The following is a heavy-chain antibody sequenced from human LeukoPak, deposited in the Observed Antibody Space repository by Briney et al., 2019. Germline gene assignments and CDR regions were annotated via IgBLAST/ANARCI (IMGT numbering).Heavy chain of an antibody. V-gene: IGHV3-21*01. CDR3: ARVTMIVDDAFDI. Sequence: GGSLRLSCAASGFTFSSYSMNWVRQAPGKGLEWVSSISSSSSYIYYADSVKGRFTISRDNAKNSLYLQMNSLRAEDTAVYYCARVTMIVDDAFDIWGQGTMVTVSS. CDR2: ISSSSSYI. D-gene: IGHD3-22*01. CDR1: GFTFSSYS. J-gene: IGHJ3*02.